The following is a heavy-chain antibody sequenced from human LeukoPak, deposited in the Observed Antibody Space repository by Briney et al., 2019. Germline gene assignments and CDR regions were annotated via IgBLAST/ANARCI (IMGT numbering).Heavy chain of an antibody. D-gene: IGHD3-3*01. CDR3: ARGSSYYDFWSGSNPLGAFDI. CDR2: IYYSGST. Sequence: SQTLSPTCTVSGGSISSGGYYWSWIRQHPGKGLEWIGYIYYSGSTYYNPSLKSRVTISVDTSKNQFSLKLSSVTAADTAVYYCARGSSYYDFWSGSNPLGAFDIWGQGTMVTVSS. CDR1: GGSISSGGYY. V-gene: IGHV4-31*03. J-gene: IGHJ3*02.